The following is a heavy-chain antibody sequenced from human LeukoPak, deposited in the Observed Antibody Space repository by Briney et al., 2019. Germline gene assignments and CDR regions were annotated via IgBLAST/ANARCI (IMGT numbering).Heavy chain of an antibody. V-gene: IGHV3-7*01. Sequence: GGSLRLSCAASGFTFSSYWMSWVRQAPGKGLEWVANIKQDGSEKYYVDSVKGRFTISRDNAKNSLYLQMNSLRAEDTAVYYCATTPYYYGSGSIDYWGQGTLVTVSS. CDR2: IKQDGSEK. J-gene: IGHJ4*02. D-gene: IGHD3-10*01. CDR1: GFTFSSYW. CDR3: ATTPYYYGSGSIDY.